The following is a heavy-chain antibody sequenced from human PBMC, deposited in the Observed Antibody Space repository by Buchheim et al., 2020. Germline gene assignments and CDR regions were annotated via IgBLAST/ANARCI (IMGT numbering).Heavy chain of an antibody. CDR1: GGSISSGGYS. CDR3: ARGKRGHCFDY. Sequence: QLQLQESGSGLVKPSQTLSLTCAVSGGSISSGGYSWSWIRQPPGKGLEWIGYIYQSGSTYYNPYLKSRVTISVDRSKHRFSLKLSSVTAADTAVYYCARGKRGHCFDYWGQGTL. D-gene: IGHD2-21*01. J-gene: IGHJ4*02. V-gene: IGHV4-30-2*01. CDR2: IYQSGST.